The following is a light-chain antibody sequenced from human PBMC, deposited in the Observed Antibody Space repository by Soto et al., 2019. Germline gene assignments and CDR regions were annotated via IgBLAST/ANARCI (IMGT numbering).Light chain of an antibody. CDR3: QQDGSSKT. CDR2: GAS. J-gene: IGKJ1*01. CDR1: QSVPTNY. Sequence: EIVLTQSPGTLSLSPGERATLSCRASQSVPTNYLAWYQQKPGQAPRLLIYGASSRATGITDRFSGSGSGTDFTLTISSLEPEDFAVYYCQQDGSSKTFGQGTEVEIK. V-gene: IGKV3-20*01.